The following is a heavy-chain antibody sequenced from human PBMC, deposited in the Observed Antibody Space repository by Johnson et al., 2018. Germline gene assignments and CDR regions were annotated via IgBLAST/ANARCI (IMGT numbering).Heavy chain of an antibody. CDR3: ARDRQFYSSRWPYYAFDI. Sequence: VQLLESGGGVVQPGRSLRLSCAASGFPFNSYGIHWVRQAPGKGLEWVAVIWYDGSNKYYADSVKGRFTISRDNSKNTLYLQMNNLRAEATALYYCARDRQFYSSRWPYYAFDIWGQGIMVTVSS. V-gene: IGHV3-33*01. CDR2: IWYDGSNK. D-gene: IGHD6-13*01. J-gene: IGHJ3*02. CDR1: GFPFNSYG.